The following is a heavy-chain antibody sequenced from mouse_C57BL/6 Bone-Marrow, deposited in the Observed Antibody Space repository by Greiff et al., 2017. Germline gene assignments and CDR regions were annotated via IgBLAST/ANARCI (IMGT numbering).Heavy chain of an antibody. Sequence: QVQLQQPGAELVKPGASVKMSCKASGYTFTSYWITWVKQRPGQGLEWIGDIYPGSGSTNYNEKFKSKATLTVDKSSSTAYMQLSSLTSEDSAVYYCARYPFAYWGQGTLVTVSA. CDR3: ARYPFAY. J-gene: IGHJ3*01. CDR1: GYTFTSYW. CDR2: IYPGSGST. V-gene: IGHV1-55*01.